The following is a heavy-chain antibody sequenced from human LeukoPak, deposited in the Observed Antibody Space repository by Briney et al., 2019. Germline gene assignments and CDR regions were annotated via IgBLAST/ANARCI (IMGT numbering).Heavy chain of an antibody. CDR3: ARDLTGSYSIDY. D-gene: IGHD1-26*01. CDR1: GFTFSNYG. V-gene: IGHV3-23*01. J-gene: IGHJ4*02. CDR2: ITSVIRIT. Sequence: GWALRLSCAASGFTFSNYGMNWVRQAPWKGLDWVCIITSVIRITYYAASVKGPFTISRANSKHTLYPQLSRLRAEDTAVYYCARDLTGSYSIDYWGQGTLVTVSS.